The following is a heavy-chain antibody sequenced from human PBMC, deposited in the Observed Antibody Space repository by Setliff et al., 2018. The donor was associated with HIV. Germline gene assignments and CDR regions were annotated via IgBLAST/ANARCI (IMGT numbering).Heavy chain of an antibody. CDR2: INHSGST. CDR3: ARGRDYTGSWFRPFYLDF. V-gene: IGHV4-34*01. D-gene: IGHD3-3*01. Sequence: SETLSLTCAVYGGSFSAYHWSWIRQTPGKGLEWLGEINHSGSTAYNLALESRVSMSIDTSKNQFSLKLTSVTAADTAIYYCARGRDYTGSWFRPFYLDFWGHGTLVTVSS. J-gene: IGHJ4*01. CDR1: GGSFSAYH.